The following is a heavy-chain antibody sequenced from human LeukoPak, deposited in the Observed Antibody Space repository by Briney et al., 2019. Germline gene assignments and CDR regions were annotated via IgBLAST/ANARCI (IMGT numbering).Heavy chain of an antibody. D-gene: IGHD2-21*02. J-gene: IGHJ1*01. CDR2: IKSKFDGGTT. CDR1: GLTFSHAW. Sequence: PGGSLRLSCVASGLTFSHAWMSWVRQAPGKGLEWVGRIKSKFDGGTTHYAAPVKGRSTNSRDDSRNTLYLPMDSLKIEDTAIYYCAIEGRAYCGGDCSEYSQHWGQGTLVTVSS. V-gene: IGHV3-15*01. CDR3: AIEGRAYCGGDCSEYSQH.